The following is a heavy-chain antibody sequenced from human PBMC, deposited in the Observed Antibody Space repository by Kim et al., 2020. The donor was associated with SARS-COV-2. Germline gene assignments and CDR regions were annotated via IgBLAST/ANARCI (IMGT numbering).Heavy chain of an antibody. V-gene: IGHV4-31*03. J-gene: IGHJ4*02. CDR3: AREPIL. CDR2: ISSTGTT. CDR1: GASLTSTNYF. Sequence: SETLSLTCSVSGASLTSTNYFWTWIRQHPEKGLEWIGYISSTGTTSYNPSLKSRVTMSMDTSQNQFSLKLDSVTAADTAVYYCAREPILWGRGTLVTVSS. D-gene: IGHD2-21*01.